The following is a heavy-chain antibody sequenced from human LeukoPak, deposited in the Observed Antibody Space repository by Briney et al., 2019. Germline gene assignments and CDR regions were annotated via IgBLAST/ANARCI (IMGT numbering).Heavy chain of an antibody. CDR1: GFTFSSYW. V-gene: IGHV3-74*01. CDR2: INSDGSSI. D-gene: IGHD1-26*01. CDR3: ARSSGSYYDGPDY. J-gene: IGHJ4*02. Sequence: GGSLRLSCAASGFTFSSYWMHWVRQVPGKGLVWVSRINSDGSSISYADSVKGRFTISRDNAKNKMYLQMNSLRAEDTAVYYCARSSGSYYDGPDYWGQGTLVTVPS.